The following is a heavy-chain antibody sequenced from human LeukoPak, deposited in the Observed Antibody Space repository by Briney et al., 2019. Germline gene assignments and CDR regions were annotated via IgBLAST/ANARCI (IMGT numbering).Heavy chain of an antibody. J-gene: IGHJ4*02. Sequence: GSLRLSCAVSGFSFTTYWMSWVRQAPGKGLEWIGEMYLSGTTHSNPSVKSRVTISIDKSKNQFFLNLSSVTAADTAVYYCAGLVGRYSSGLYYYYFDYWGQGTLVTVSS. V-gene: IGHV4-4*02. CDR3: AGLVGRYSSGLYYYYFDY. CDR2: MYLSGTT. CDR1: GFSFTTYW. D-gene: IGHD3-22*01.